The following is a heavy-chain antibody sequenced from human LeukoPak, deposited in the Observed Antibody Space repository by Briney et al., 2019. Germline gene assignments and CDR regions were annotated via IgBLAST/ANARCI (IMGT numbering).Heavy chain of an antibody. Sequence: GGSLRLSCAASGFTFSRYAVTWVRQAPGKGLDWVSGISGGGGSTYYADTVKGRFTIPRDNSKNTLYLQMNSLRAEDTAVYYCAKDFWESYWGQGTLVTVSS. D-gene: IGHD3-3*01. V-gene: IGHV3-23*01. J-gene: IGHJ4*02. CDR2: ISGGGGST. CDR1: GFTFSRYA. CDR3: AKDFWESY.